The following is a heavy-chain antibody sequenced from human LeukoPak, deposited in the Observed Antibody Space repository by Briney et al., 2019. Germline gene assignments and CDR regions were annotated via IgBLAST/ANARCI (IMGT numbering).Heavy chain of an antibody. D-gene: IGHD3-3*01. CDR3: ARGGFLVQNHFDP. J-gene: IGHJ5*02. V-gene: IGHV4-61*02. Sequence: PSETRSLTCTVSGGSISSVSYYWSWIRQPAGNGLEWIGRIHRSGSTAYNPSVKSRVTISVDTSKNQFSLKLTSVTAADTAVYYCARGGFLVQNHFDPWGQGTLVTVSS. CDR1: GGSISSVSYY. CDR2: IHRSGST.